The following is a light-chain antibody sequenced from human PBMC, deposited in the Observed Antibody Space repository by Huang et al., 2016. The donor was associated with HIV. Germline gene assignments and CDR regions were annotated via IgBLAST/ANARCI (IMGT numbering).Light chain of an antibody. J-gene: IGKJ2*01. Sequence: DIVMTQSPDSLTVSLGERATINCKSSQALLFNATNKSFLAWYQQRPRQPPKLLIYLASTRAADVPDRFSGSGSGTEFTLTINSLQAEDMAVYFCQQYYTNYYTFGQGTKLEIQ. CDR3: QQYYTNYYT. CDR1: QALLFNATNKSF. V-gene: IGKV4-1*01. CDR2: LAS.